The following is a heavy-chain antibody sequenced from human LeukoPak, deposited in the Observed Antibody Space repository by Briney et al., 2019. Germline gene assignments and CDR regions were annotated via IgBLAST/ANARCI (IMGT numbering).Heavy chain of an antibody. Sequence: PGGSLRLSCAASGFTFSNYGMHWVRQAPGKGLEWVSYISSSGSTIYYADSVKGRFTISRDNARNSLYLQMNSLRAEDTAVYYCARDNYDSSGPYYFDYWGQGTLVTVSS. J-gene: IGHJ4*02. CDR3: ARDNYDSSGPYYFDY. CDR1: GFTFSNYG. CDR2: ISSSGSTI. V-gene: IGHV3-48*03. D-gene: IGHD3-22*01.